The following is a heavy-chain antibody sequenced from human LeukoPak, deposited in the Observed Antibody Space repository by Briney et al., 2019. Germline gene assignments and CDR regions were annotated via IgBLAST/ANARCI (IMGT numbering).Heavy chain of an antibody. D-gene: IGHD6-13*01. CDR2: ISGSGGST. CDR1: GFTFSSYA. Sequence: GGSLRLSCAASGFTFSSYAMSWVRQAPGKGVEGVSAISGSGGSTYYADSVKGRFTNSRDNSKNTLYLQMNSLRAEDTAVYYCAKDPHPLPQQLVSSYYFDYWGQGTLVTVSS. J-gene: IGHJ4*02. CDR3: AKDPHPLPQQLVSSYYFDY. V-gene: IGHV3-23*01.